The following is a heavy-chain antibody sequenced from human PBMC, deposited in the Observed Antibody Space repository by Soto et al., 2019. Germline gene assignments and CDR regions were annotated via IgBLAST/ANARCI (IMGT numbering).Heavy chain of an antibody. D-gene: IGHD3-16*02. Sequence: PGGSLRLSCAASGFTFSSYEMNWVRQAPGKGLEWVSYISSSGSTIYYADSVKGRFTISRDNAKNSLYLQMNSLRAEDTAVYYCARDMITFGGVIVRDAFDIWGQGTMDTVSS. V-gene: IGHV3-48*03. J-gene: IGHJ3*02. CDR2: ISSSGSTI. CDR3: ARDMITFGGVIVRDAFDI. CDR1: GFTFSSYE.